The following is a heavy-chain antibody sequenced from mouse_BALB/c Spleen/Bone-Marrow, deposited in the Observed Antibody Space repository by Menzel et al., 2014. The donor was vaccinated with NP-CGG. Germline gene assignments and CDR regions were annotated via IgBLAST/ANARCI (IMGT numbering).Heavy chain of an antibody. Sequence: EVQLQESGGGLVQPGGSLRLSCAPSGFTFTDYYMNWVRQPPGKALEWLGFIRNKANGYTTEYSASVKGRFTISRDNSQNILYLQMNTLRAEDSATYYCARDKGRVFFDYWGQGTTLTVSS. CDR2: IRNKANGYTT. V-gene: IGHV7-3*02. CDR1: GFTFTDYY. CDR3: ARDKGRVFFDY. J-gene: IGHJ2*01.